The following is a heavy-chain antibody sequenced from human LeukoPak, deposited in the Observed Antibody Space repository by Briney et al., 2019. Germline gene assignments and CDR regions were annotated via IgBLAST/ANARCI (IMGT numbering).Heavy chain of an antibody. J-gene: IGHJ4*02. D-gene: IGHD4-23*01. V-gene: IGHV3-30*18. CDR2: ISYDGIKK. CDR1: GLTFRSYG. Sequence: GGSLRLSCAASGLTFRSYGMHWVRQAPGKGLEWVAVISYDGIKKYYGDSVKGRFTISRDNSKNTLYLQMNSLRSEDTAVYYRAKESTVVTFDFWGQGTLVTVSS. CDR3: AKESTVVTFDF.